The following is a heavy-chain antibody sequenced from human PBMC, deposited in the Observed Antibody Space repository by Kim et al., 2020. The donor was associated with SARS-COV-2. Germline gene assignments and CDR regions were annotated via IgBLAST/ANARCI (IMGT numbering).Heavy chain of an antibody. D-gene: IGHD3-10*01. CDR3: TRALSGSGRGFDP. CDR2: IKHDGSEK. CDR1: GFTFNDYW. Sequence: GGSLRLSCAACGFTFNDYWMTWIRQAPGKGLEWVAGIKHDGSEKLYVDSVKGRFTISRDNTKTSLYLQMNSLRVEDMAVYYCTRALSGSGRGFDPWGQG. J-gene: IGHJ5*02. V-gene: IGHV3-7*05.